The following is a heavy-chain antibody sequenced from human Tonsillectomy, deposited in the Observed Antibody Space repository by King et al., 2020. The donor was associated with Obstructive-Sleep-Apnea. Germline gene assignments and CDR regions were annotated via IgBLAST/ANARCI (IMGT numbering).Heavy chain of an antibody. CDR2: ISGSGGST. Sequence: VQLVESGGGLVQPGGSLRLSCAASGFTFSSYAMSWVRQAPGKGLEWVSAISGSGGSTYYADSVKGRFTISRDNSKTTLYLQMNSLRAEDTAVYYCAKGWVDFWSGYSPPFEYWGQGTLVTVSS. D-gene: IGHD3-3*01. CDR3: AKGWVDFWSGYSPPFEY. J-gene: IGHJ4*02. CDR1: GFTFSSYA. V-gene: IGHV3-23*04.